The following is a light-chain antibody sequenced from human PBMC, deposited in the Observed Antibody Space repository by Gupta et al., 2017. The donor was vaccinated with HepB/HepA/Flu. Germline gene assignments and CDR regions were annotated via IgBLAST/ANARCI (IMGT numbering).Light chain of an antibody. Sequence: QAVVTQEPSLTVSPGGTVTLTCASSTGTVTDGHFPYWFQQKPGPVPNSVLFNPNVRPSWIFERIPGFLLGGKAALTLSGAGPGDEADYYCLMEYDGFRGFGGGTKLTVL. V-gene: IGLV7-46*01. CDR1: TGTVTDGHF. CDR3: LMEYDGFRG. J-gene: IGLJ2*01. CDR2: NPN.